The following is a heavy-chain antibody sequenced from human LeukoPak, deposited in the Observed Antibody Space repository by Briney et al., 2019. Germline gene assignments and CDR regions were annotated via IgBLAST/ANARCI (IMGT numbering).Heavy chain of an antibody. D-gene: IGHD3-22*01. CDR2: IYYSGST. V-gene: IGHV4-59*01. CDR3: ARGYYYDSSGYYYDWFDP. J-gene: IGHJ5*02. CDR1: GGSISSYY. Sequence: SETLSLTCTVSGGSISSYYWSWIRQPPGKGLEWIGYIYYSGSTNYNPSLKSRVTISVDTSKNQFSLKLSSVTAADTAVYYCARGYYYDSSGYYYDWFDPWGQGNLVTVSS.